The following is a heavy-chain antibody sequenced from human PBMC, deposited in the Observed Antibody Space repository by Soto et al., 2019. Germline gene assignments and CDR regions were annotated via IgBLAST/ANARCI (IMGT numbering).Heavy chain of an antibody. D-gene: IGHD3-9*01. Sequence: QVQLVQSGAEVKKPGSSVKVSCKASGGTFSNYAITWVRQAPGQGLEWMGGVIPMFRTPNYAQKFQGRVTLTAAEAPGTGYMELNSLTSEDTAMYYCARDAGRHSYDVTGYYFDYWGQGTLVTVSS. J-gene: IGHJ4*02. V-gene: IGHV1-69*12. CDR2: VIPMFRTP. CDR1: GGTFSNYA. CDR3: ARDAGRHSYDVTGYYFDY.